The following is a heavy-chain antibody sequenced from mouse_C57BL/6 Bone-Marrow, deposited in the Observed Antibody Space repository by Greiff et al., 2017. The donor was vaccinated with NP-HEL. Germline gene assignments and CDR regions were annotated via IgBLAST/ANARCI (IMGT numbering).Heavy chain of an antibody. CDR2: IYPGSGST. J-gene: IGHJ1*03. D-gene: IGHD1-1*01. CDR3: AFLTTVVANWYFDV. V-gene: IGHV1-55*01. Sequence: VQLQQPGAELVKPGASVKMSCKASGYTFTSYWITWVKQRPGQGLEWIGDIYPGSGSTNYNEKFKSKATLTVDTSSSTAYMQLSSLTSEDSAVYYCAFLTTVVANWYFDVWGTGTTVTVSS. CDR1: GYTFTSYW.